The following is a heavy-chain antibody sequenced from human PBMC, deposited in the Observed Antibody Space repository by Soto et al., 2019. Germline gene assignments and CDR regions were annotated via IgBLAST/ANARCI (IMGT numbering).Heavy chain of an antibody. V-gene: IGHV4-30-2*01. Sequence: SETLSLTCAVSGGSIRSGGYSWSWIRQPPGKGLEWIGYIYHSGSTYYNPSLKSRVTISVDRSKNQFSLKLSSVTAADTAVYYCAGRMVRGALLFDYWGQGTLVTVS. J-gene: IGHJ4*02. D-gene: IGHD3-10*01. CDR1: GGSIRSGGYS. CDR3: AGRMVRGALLFDY. CDR2: IYHSGST.